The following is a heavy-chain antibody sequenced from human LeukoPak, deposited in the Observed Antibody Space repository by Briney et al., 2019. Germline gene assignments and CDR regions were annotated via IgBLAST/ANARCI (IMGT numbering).Heavy chain of an antibody. D-gene: IGHD4-17*01. Sequence: GSSLRLSCAASGLSFSSYAMHWVRQAPGKGLEWVAVISYDGTEKYYGDSVKGRFTISRDNSKNTLYLQMNSLRAEDTALYYCARDGHGVPLDYWGQGTLVTVSS. CDR3: ARDGHGVPLDY. CDR2: ISYDGTEK. J-gene: IGHJ4*02. CDR1: GLSFSSYA. V-gene: IGHV3-30-3*01.